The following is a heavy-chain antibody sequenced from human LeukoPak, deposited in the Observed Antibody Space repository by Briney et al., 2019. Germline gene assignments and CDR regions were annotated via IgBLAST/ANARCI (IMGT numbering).Heavy chain of an antibody. CDR1: GFTVSNDY. V-gene: IGHV3-66*01. CDR3: ARAYEVQGLDP. CDR2: IYWGGST. Sequence: GGSLRLSCAASGFTVSNDYMSWVRQAPGKGLEWVSIIYWGGSTYYADSVKGRFTISRDNSKNTLYLQMNSLRAEDTAVYYCARAYEVQGLDPWGQGTLVTVSS. D-gene: IGHD2-8*01. J-gene: IGHJ5*02.